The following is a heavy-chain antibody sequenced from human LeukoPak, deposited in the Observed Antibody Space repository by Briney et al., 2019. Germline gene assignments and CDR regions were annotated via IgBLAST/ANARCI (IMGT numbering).Heavy chain of an antibody. V-gene: IGHV4-59*01. CDR3: ARYRSGFLDY. Sequence: PSETLSLTCTVSGGPISSYYWSWIRQPPGKGLQWIGYIYHSGSTNYNPSLKSRVTISVDTSKNQFSLKLSSVTAADTAVYFCARYRSGFLDYWGQGTLVTVSS. D-gene: IGHD6-19*01. CDR2: IYHSGST. CDR1: GGPISSYY. J-gene: IGHJ4*02.